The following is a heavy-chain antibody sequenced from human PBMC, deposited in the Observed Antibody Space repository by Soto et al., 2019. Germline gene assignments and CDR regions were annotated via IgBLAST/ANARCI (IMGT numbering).Heavy chain of an antibody. CDR2: IYPGDSDT. CDR3: ARQPMTAMVAFDI. J-gene: IGHJ3*02. V-gene: IGHV5-51*01. D-gene: IGHD5-18*01. CDR1: GYSFTSYW. Sequence: GESLKISCKGSGYSFTSYWIGWVRQMPGKGLEWMGIIYPGDSDTRYSPSFQGQVTISADKSISTAYLQWSSLKASDTAMYYCARQPMTAMVAFDIWGQGTMVTVSS.